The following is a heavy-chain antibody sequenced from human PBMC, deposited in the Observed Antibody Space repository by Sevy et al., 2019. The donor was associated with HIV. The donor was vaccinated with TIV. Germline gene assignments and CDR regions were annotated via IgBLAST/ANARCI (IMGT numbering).Heavy chain of an antibody. CDR2: IYYSGST. D-gene: IGHD6-13*01. CDR1: GGSISSYY. Sequence: SENLSLTCTVSGGSISSYYWSWIRQPPGKGLEWIGYIYYSGSTNYNPSLKSRVTISVDTSKNQFSLKLSSVTAADTAVYYCASYGTAAAGPATFDYWGQGTLVTVSS. CDR3: ASYGTAAAGPATFDY. J-gene: IGHJ4*02. V-gene: IGHV4-59*12.